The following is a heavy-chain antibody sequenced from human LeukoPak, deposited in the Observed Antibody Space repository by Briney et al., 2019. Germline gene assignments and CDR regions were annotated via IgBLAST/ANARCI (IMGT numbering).Heavy chain of an antibody. Sequence: SETLSLTCTVSGYSISSGYYWGWIRQPPGKGLERIGSIYHSGSTYYNPSLKSRVTISVDTSKNQFSLKLSSVTAADTAVYYCAMVRGVDYYMDVWGKGTTVTISS. J-gene: IGHJ6*03. D-gene: IGHD3-10*01. CDR2: IYHSGST. CDR3: AMVRGVDYYMDV. V-gene: IGHV4-38-2*02. CDR1: GYSISSGYY.